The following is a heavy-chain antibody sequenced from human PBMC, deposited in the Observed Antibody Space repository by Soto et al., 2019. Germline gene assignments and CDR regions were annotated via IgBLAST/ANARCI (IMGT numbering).Heavy chain of an antibody. V-gene: IGHV4-34*01. CDR3: AGEYYYDSSGYGAEDDAFDI. CDR1: GGSFSGYY. Sequence: PSETLSLTCAVYGGSFSGYYWSWIRQPPGKGLEWIGEINHSGSTNYNPSLKSRVTISVDTSKNQFSLKLSSVTAADTAVYYCAGEYYYDSSGYGAEDDAFDIWGQGTMVTVSS. J-gene: IGHJ3*02. CDR2: INHSGST. D-gene: IGHD3-22*01.